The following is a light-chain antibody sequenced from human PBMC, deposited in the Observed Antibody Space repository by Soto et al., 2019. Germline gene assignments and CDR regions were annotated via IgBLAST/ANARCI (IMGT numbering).Light chain of an antibody. Sequence: DIQMTQSPSSLSASVGDRVTITCRASQSISSYLNWYQQKPGKAPKLLIYAASSLQSGVPSRFSGIGSGTDFTLTISSLQPEDFATYYCPQSYSTQTCGGGTKVEIK. V-gene: IGKV1-39*01. J-gene: IGKJ4*01. CDR1: QSISSY. CDR3: PQSYSTQT. CDR2: AAS.